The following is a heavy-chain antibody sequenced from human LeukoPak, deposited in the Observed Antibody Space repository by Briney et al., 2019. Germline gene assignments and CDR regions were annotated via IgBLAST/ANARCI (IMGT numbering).Heavy chain of an antibody. CDR1: GDTFSIYG. CDR2: ISANSTDT. D-gene: IGHD6-13*01. Sequence: ASVKVSCKASGDTFSIYGLSWVRQAPGQGLEWMGWISANSTDTDYAQKFQGRVTITADESTSTAYMELSSLRSEDTAVYYCARQHSSSWYNWFDPWGQGTLVTVSS. J-gene: IGHJ5*02. V-gene: IGHV1-18*01. CDR3: ARQHSSSWYNWFDP.